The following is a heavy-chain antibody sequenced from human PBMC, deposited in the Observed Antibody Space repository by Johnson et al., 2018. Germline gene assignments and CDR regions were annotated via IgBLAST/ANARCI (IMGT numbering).Heavy chain of an antibody. CDR1: GLSFGDYS. V-gene: IGHV3-49*03. J-gene: IGHJ3*02. CDR2: IRSKAYDGAT. Sequence: VQLVESGGGLMEXGRSXRLXCTASGLSFGDYSMSWFRQAPGKGLEWVGLIRSKAYDGATEYAASVKDKVTISRDNAKNTLHLQMNSLRVDETALYYCVREGFYGSLDIWGDGTLVSVSS. CDR3: VREGFYGSLDI. D-gene: IGHD2/OR15-2a*01.